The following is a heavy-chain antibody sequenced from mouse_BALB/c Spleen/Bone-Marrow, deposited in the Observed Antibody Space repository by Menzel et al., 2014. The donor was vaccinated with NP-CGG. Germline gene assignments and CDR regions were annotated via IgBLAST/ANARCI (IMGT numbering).Heavy chain of an antibody. CDR3: ARSGYYGSNYARED. V-gene: IGHV1-54*01. J-gene: IGHJ4*01. CDR2: INPGSGGT. CDR1: GYAFTNYL. Sequence: VQLQQSGAELVRPGTSVKVSCKASGYAFTNYLIEWVKQRPGQGLEWIGVINPGSGGTNYNEKFKGKATLTADKSSSTAYMQLSSLTSDDSAVYFCARSGYYGSNYAREDWGQGTAGNVSS. D-gene: IGHD1-1*01.